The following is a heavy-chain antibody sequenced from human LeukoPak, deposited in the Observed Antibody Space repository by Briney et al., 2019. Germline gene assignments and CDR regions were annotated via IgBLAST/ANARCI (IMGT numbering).Heavy chain of an antibody. CDR1: GYTFTSYD. CDR3: AREGTPGIAAAGLAFDI. V-gene: IGHV1-8*01. CDR2: MNPNSGNT. D-gene: IGHD6-13*01. J-gene: IGHJ3*02. Sequence: GASVKVSCKASGYTFTSYDINWVRQATGQGLEWMGWMNPNSGNTGYAQKFQGRVTMTRNTSISTAYMELSSLRSEDTAVYYCAREGTPGIAAAGLAFDIWGQGTMVTVSS.